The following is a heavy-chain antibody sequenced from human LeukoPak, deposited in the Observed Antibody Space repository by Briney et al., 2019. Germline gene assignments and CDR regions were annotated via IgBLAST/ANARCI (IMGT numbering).Heavy chain of an antibody. Sequence: SETLSLTCAVYGGSFSGYYWSWIRQPPGKGLEWIGEINHSGSTNYNPSLKSRVTISVDTSKNQFSLKLSSVTAADTAVYYGARVQWSGGRGVRSPYYFDYWGQGTLVTVSS. CDR3: ARVQWSGGRGVRSPYYFDY. CDR2: INHSGST. CDR1: GGSFSGYY. D-gene: IGHD2-15*01. V-gene: IGHV4-34*01. J-gene: IGHJ4*02.